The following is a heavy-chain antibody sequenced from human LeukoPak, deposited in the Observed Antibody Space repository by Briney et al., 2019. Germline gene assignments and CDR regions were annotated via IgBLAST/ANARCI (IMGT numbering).Heavy chain of an antibody. Sequence: QAGGSLRLSCAASGFTFSSYVMSWVRQAPGKGLEWVSVISSSGGTTYYAASMKGRFTISRDNSKTSLYLQMNSLRAEDTAVYYCARRYYGINMSYFDYWGQGPLVPVSS. CDR3: ARRYYGINMSYFDY. CDR2: ISSSGGTT. D-gene: IGHD3-9*01. CDR1: GFTFSSYV. V-gene: IGHV3-23*01. J-gene: IGHJ4*02.